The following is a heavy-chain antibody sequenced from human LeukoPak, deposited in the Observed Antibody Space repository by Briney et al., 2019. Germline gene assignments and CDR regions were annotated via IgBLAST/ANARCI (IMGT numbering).Heavy chain of an antibody. CDR1: GGSISSGSYY. D-gene: IGHD2-15*01. Sequence: PSETLSLTCTVPGGSISSGSYYWNWIRQPAGKGLEWIGRMYTNGRTDYNPSLKSRVTISLDMSKTQFSLELTSVTAADTAVYYCARDDGYCTGGRCYSVYFDSWGRGTLVTVSS. CDR3: ARDDGYCTGGRCYSVYFDS. J-gene: IGHJ4*02. CDR2: MYTNGRT. V-gene: IGHV4-61*02.